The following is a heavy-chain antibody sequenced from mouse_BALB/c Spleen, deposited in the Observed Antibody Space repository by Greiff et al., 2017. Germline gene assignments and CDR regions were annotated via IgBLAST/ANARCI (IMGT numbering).Heavy chain of an antibody. CDR3: ARDYYGSSYGV. V-gene: IGHV5-4*02. CDR2: ISDGGSYT. Sequence: EVQLVESGGGLVKPGGSLKLSCAASGFTFSDYSMYWVRQTPEKRLEWVATISDGGSYTYYPDSVKGRFTISRDNAKNNLYLQMSSLKSEDTAMYYCARDYYGSSYGVWGAGTTVTVSS. J-gene: IGHJ1*01. D-gene: IGHD1-1*01. CDR1: GFTFSDYS.